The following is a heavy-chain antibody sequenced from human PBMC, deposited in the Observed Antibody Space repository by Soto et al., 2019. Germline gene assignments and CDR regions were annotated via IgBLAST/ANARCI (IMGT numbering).Heavy chain of an antibody. CDR2: ISSSSSTI. D-gene: IGHD3-3*01. J-gene: IGHJ6*03. V-gene: IGHV3-48*01. Sequence: GGSLRLSCAASGFTFSSYSMNWVRQAPGKGLEWVSYISSSSSTIYYADSVKGRFTISRDNAKNSLYLQMNSLRAEDTAVYYCARDSRYTIFGVVIKYYYYYYMDVWGKGTTVTVS. CDR1: GFTFSSYS. CDR3: ARDSRYTIFGVVIKYYYYYYMDV.